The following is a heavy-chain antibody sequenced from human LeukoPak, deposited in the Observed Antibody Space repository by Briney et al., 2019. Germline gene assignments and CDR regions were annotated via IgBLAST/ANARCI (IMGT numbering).Heavy chain of an antibody. CDR2: IIPIFGTA. J-gene: IGHJ6*03. CDR1: GGTFSRNE. D-gene: IGHD2-2*02. V-gene: IGHV1-69*13. Sequence: ASVKVSCKASGGTFSRNEISWVRQVPGQGLEWMGGIIPIFGTANYAQKFQGRVTITADESTSTAYMELSSLRSEDTAVYYCARVYSGGDCSSTSCYKSDMLYYMDVWGKGTTVTVSS. CDR3: ARVYSGGDCSSTSCYKSDMLYYMDV.